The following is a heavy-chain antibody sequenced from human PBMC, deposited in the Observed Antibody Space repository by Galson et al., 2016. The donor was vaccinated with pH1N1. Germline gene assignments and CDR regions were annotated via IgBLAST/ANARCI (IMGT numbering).Heavy chain of an antibody. CDR2: ISWNSGSI. D-gene: IGHD3-10*01. V-gene: IGHV3-9*01. CDR1: GFTFDDYA. Sequence: SLRLSCAASGFTFDDYAMHWVRQAPGKDLEWVSGISWNSGSIDYADSVKGRFTISRDNAKNSLYLQMNSLRAEDTALYYCAKGDTFAGISFDYWGQGTLVTVSS. CDR3: AKGDTFAGISFDY. J-gene: IGHJ4*02.